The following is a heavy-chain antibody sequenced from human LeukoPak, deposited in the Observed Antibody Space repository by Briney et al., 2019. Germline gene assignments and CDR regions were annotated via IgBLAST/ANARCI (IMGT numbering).Heavy chain of an antibody. CDR2: ISDSATTM. CDR1: GFTFSTFE. V-gene: IGHV3-48*03. Sequence: PGGSLRLSCAASGFTFSTFEMNWVRQAPGKGLEWVSYISDSATTMYYADSVKGRFTISRDNAKNSLYLQMNSLRAEDTAVYYCARVFGSGSSDYWGQGTLVTVSS. D-gene: IGHD3-10*01. CDR3: ARVFGSGSSDY. J-gene: IGHJ4*02.